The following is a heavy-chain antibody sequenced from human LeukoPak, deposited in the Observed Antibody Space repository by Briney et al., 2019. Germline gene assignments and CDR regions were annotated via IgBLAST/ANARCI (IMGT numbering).Heavy chain of an antibody. D-gene: IGHD3-16*02. Sequence: GGSLRLSCAASGFTFSSYSMNWVRQAPGKGLEWVSYISSSSTIYYADSVKGRFTISRDNAKNSLYLQTNSLRDEDTAVYYCARVGYDYVWGSYRYPDYWGQGTLVTVSS. J-gene: IGHJ4*02. CDR1: GFTFSSYS. CDR2: ISSSSTI. V-gene: IGHV3-48*02. CDR3: ARVGYDYVWGSYRYPDY.